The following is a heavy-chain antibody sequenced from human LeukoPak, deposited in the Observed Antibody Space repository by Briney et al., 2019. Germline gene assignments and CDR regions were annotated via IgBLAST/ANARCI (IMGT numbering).Heavy chain of an antibody. CDR2: IRYDGSNK. D-gene: IGHD6-13*01. CDR3: AKDWSPASGRGGYFDY. Sequence: GGSLRLSCAASGFIFSSYGMHWVRQAPGKGLEWVAFIRYDGSNKYYADSVKGRFTISRDNSKNTLYLQMNSLRAEDTAVYYCAKDWSPASGRGGYFDYWGQGTLVTVSS. V-gene: IGHV3-30*02. CDR1: GFIFSSYG. J-gene: IGHJ4*02.